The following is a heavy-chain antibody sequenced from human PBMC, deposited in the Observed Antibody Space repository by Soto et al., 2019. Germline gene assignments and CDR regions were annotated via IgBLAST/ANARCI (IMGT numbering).Heavy chain of an antibody. CDR3: ARSYVIRGPFSVDY. Sequence: EVQVAESGGGLVQPGGSLRLSCAASGFTFSSAWMSWVRQAPGKGLEWVANINQDGSETYYMDSVKGRFTISRDNAKNSHYMYFIRLSAQFTAVYYCARSYVIRGPFSVDYWGQGTLVTVSS. CDR2: INQDGSET. J-gene: IGHJ4*02. V-gene: IGHV3-7*04. D-gene: IGHD3-10*01. CDR1: GFTFSSAW.